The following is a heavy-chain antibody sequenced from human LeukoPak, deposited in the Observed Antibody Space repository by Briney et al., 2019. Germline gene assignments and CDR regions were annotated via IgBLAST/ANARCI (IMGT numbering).Heavy chain of an antibody. CDR1: GYTFTSYA. Sequence: APVKVSYKASGYTFTSYAMHWVRQAPGQRLEWTGWINAGNGNTKYSQKFQGRVTITRDTSASTAYMELSSLRSEDTAVYYCARVNYDILTGYSGAVYYFDYWGQGTLVTVSS. V-gene: IGHV1-3*01. CDR2: INAGNGNT. D-gene: IGHD3-9*01. J-gene: IGHJ4*02. CDR3: ARVNYDILTGYSGAVYYFDY.